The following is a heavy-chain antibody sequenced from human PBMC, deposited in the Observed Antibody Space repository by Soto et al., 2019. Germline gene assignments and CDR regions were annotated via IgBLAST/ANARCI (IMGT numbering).Heavy chain of an antibody. Sequence: GASVKVSCKASGYTFTGYYMHWVRQAPGQGLEWMGWINPNSGGTNYAQKFQGWVTMTRDTSISTAYMELSRLRSDDTAVYYCATSRVSIAVAGETEYYFDYWGQGTLVTAPQ. CDR3: ATSRVSIAVAGETEYYFDY. CDR2: INPNSGGT. V-gene: IGHV1-2*04. D-gene: IGHD6-19*01. J-gene: IGHJ4*02. CDR1: GYTFTGYY.